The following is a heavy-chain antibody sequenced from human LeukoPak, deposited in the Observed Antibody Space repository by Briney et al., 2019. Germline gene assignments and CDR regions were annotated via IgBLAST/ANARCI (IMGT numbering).Heavy chain of an antibody. CDR1: GFSFSTYG. CDR2: IWNDGSNK. J-gene: IGHJ4*02. D-gene: IGHD2-2*01. V-gene: IGHV3-33*01. CDR3: ARASYCSSTSCYRFDY. Sequence: GASQRLSCAASGFSFSTYGMHWVRQAPGKGLEWVAVIWNDGSNKYYEDSVKGRFTISRDNLKNTLYLQMNSLRAEDTAVYYCARASYCSSTSCYRFDYWGQGTLVTVSS.